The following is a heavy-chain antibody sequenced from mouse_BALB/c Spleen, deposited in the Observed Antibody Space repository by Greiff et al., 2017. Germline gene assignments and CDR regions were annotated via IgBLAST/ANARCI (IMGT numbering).Heavy chain of an antibody. Sequence: EVMLVESGGDLVKPGGSLKLSCAASGFTFSSYGMSWVRQTPDKRLEWVATISSGGSYTYYPDSVKGRFTISRDNAKNTLYQQMSSLKSEDTAMFYCARHGDTTVGGYAMDYWGQGTTVTVSS. CDR3: ARHGDTTVGGYAMDY. J-gene: IGHJ4*01. CDR2: ISSGGSYT. CDR1: GFTFSSYG. V-gene: IGHV5-6*01. D-gene: IGHD1-1*01.